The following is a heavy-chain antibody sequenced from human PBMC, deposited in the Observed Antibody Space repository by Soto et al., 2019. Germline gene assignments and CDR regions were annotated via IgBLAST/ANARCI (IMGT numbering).Heavy chain of an antibody. CDR2: IIPIFGTA. CDR3: ASNNSYSSSYYWFDP. V-gene: IGHV1-69*06. Sequence: SVKGSCNASGGPFSSYAISWVRQAPGQGLEWMGGIIPIFGTANYAQKFQGRVTITADKSTSTAYMELSSLRSEDTAVYYCASNNSYSSSYYWFDPWGQGTLVTVSS. CDR1: GGPFSSYA. D-gene: IGHD6-13*01. J-gene: IGHJ5*02.